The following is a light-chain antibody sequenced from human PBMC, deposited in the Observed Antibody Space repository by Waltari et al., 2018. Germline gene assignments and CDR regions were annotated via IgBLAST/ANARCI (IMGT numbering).Light chain of an antibody. CDR2: EVT. Sequence: QSALTQPASVSGSPGQSITISCTGTNSDVGSYNHVSWYQQHPGKAPKLMIFEVTKRPSGVPTRVSGPKSGDTASLTISGRQAEDEADYYGCSYAGRITFVVFGGGTKLTVL. CDR1: NSDVGSYNH. J-gene: IGLJ2*01. V-gene: IGLV2-23*02. CDR3: CSYAGRITFVV.